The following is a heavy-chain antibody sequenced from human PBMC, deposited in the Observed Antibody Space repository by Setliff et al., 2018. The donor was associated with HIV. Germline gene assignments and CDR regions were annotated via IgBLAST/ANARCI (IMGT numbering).Heavy chain of an antibody. V-gene: IGHV1-2*04. D-gene: IGHD3-3*01. J-gene: IGHJ3*02. Sequence: AASVKVSCKPSGYTFTDYFIHWVRQAPGQGLEWVGRINPSNGATDFGQKFQGWITMTRDTSSRTAYLEVNRLTSDDTAVYYCAREYDVLSGSYISAFDIWGQGTMVTVSS. CDR2: INPSNGAT. CDR3: AREYDVLSGSYISAFDI. CDR1: GYTFTDYF.